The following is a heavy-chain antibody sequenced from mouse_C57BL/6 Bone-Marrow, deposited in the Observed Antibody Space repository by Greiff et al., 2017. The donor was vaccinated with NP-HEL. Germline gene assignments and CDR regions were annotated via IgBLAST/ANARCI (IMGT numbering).Heavy chain of an antibody. D-gene: IGHD2-4*01. J-gene: IGHJ1*03. V-gene: IGHV1-78*01. Sequence: QVQLQQSDAELVKPGASVKISCKVSGYTFTDHTIHWMKQRPEQGLEWIGYIYPRDGSTKYNEKFKGKATLTADKSSSTAYMQLNSLTSEDSAVYFCAKRIYYEYDDGYFDVWGTGTTVTVSS. CDR3: AKRIYYEYDDGYFDV. CDR2: IYPRDGST. CDR1: GYTFTDHT.